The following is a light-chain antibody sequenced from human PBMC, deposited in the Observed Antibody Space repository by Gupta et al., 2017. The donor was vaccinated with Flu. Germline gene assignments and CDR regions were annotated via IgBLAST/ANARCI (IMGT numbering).Light chain of an antibody. CDR3: QQYSSYSGYS. J-gene: IGKJ2*03. V-gene: IGKV1-5*03. CDR1: QSLNNW. Sequence: DRVTITCRASQSLNNWLAWYQQKPGKAHKLRIYQASILESGVASRFSVSGSGTEFTLTISCLQADDFAAYYCQQYSSYSGYSFGQGTKVEIK. CDR2: QAS.